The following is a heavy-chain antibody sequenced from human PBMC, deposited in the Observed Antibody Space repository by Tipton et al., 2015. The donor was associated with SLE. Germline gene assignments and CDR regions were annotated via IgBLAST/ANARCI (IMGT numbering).Heavy chain of an antibody. D-gene: IGHD6-19*01. J-gene: IGHJ2*01. CDR3: VRRGIAVAGIHWYFDL. Sequence: TLSLTCTVSGYSISSDYYWGWIRQPPGKGLEWIGSVSHGGSTYYNPSLNSRVTMSVDTSQNQFSLNLRSVTAADTAVYYCVRRGIAVAGIHWYFDLWGRGTLVTVSS. CDR1: GYSISSDYY. V-gene: IGHV4-38-2*02. CDR2: VSHGGST.